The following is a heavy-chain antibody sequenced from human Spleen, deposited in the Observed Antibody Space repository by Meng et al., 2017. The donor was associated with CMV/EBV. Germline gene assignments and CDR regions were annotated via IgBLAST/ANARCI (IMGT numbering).Heavy chain of an antibody. CDR1: GGSISSGEDY. CDR3: AGTNSQLVYYYYGMDV. CDR2: IYYSGST. D-gene: IGHD6-6*01. Sequence: SQTLSLTCSVSGGSISSGEDYWSWIRQPPGKGLEWIGYIYYSGSTYYNPSLESRVTISVDTSKNQFSLKLSSVTAADTAVYYCAGTNSQLVYYYYGMDVWGQGTTVTVSS. V-gene: IGHV4-30-4*08. J-gene: IGHJ6*02.